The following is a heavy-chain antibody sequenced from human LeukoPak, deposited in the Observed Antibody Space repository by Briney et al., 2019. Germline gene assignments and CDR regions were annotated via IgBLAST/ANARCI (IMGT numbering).Heavy chain of an antibody. V-gene: IGHV3-48*04. Sequence: GGSLRLSCAASGFTFSSYSMKWVRQAPGKGLEWVSYISSSSSTIYYADSVKGRFTISRDNAKNSLYLQMNSLRAEDTAVYYCARTQRYCSSTSCSLYYFDYWGQGTLVTVSS. CDR2: ISSSSSTI. J-gene: IGHJ4*02. CDR1: GFTFSSYS. CDR3: ARTQRYCSSTSCSLYYFDY. D-gene: IGHD2-2*01.